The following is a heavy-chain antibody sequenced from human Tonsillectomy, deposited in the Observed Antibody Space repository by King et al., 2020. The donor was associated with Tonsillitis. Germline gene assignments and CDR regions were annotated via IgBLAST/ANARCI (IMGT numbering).Heavy chain of an antibody. D-gene: IGHD6-13*01. Sequence: ITLKESGPTLVKPTQTLTLTCTFSGFSLSTSEVGVGWIRQPPGKALEWLALIYWNDNKRYSPSLKSRLTTTKDTSKNQVVLTMTNMDPVDTATYYCAHRPSSSWLIGWFDPWGQGTLVTVSS. CDR1: GFSLSTSEVG. CDR2: IYWNDNK. V-gene: IGHV2-5*01. CDR3: AHRPSSSWLIGWFDP. J-gene: IGHJ5*02.